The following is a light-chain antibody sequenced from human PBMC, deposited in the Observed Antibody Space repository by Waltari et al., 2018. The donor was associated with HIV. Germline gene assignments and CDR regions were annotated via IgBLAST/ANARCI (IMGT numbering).Light chain of an antibody. CDR1: QSVSSN. J-gene: IGKJ3*01. Sequence: EIVMTQSQATLSVSLVERSTVSCRASQSVSSNLAWYQQKPGQAPRLLVFGASTRATGIPARFSGSGSGTEFTLTISSLQSEDFAVYYCQQYNNWPPEITFGPGTKVDIK. CDR3: QQYNNWPPEIT. V-gene: IGKV3-15*01. CDR2: GAS.